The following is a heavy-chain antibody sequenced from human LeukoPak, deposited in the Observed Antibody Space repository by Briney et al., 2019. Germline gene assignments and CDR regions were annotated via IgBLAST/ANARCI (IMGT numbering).Heavy chain of an antibody. V-gene: IGHV1-18*01. CDR3: ARDSSLAVAGTESAFDI. CDR1: GYTFSSYG. D-gene: IGHD6-19*01. J-gene: IGHJ3*02. Sequence: ASVKVSCKASGYTFSSYGISWVRQAPGQGLEWMAWISAYNGKTNFARKLQGRVTMTTDTSTSTAYMELRSLRSDDTAVYYCARDSSLAVAGTESAFDIWGQGTMVTVSS. CDR2: ISAYNGKT.